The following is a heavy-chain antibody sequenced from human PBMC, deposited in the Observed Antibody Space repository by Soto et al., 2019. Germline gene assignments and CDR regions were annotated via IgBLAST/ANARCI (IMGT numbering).Heavy chain of an antibody. CDR1: GYTFTSYG. J-gene: IGHJ6*02. V-gene: IGHV1-18*01. Sequence: ASVKVSCKASGYTFTSYGISWVRQAPGQGLEWMGWISAYNGNTNYAQKLQGRVTMTTDTSTSTAYMELRSLRSDDTAVYYCARGLGESNTHYYYYYGMDVWGQGTTVTVSS. CDR2: ISAYNGNT. CDR3: ARGLGESNTHYYYYYGMDV. D-gene: IGHD3-16*01.